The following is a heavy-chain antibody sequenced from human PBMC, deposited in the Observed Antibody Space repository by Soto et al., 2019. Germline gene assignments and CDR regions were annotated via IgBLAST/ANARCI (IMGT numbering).Heavy chain of an antibody. CDR1: GYSISSGFY. V-gene: IGHV4-38-2*01. CDR3: VSQRTTVITQAYFDY. Sequence: PSETLSLTCAVSGYSISSGFYWGWIRQSPGRGLEWFGNIFHTGFTYYNPSLKSRVTISVDKSKNQISLELASVTAADTAVYFCVSQRTTVITQAYFDYWGPGALVTVSS. CDR2: IFHTGFT. D-gene: IGHD4-4*01. J-gene: IGHJ4*02.